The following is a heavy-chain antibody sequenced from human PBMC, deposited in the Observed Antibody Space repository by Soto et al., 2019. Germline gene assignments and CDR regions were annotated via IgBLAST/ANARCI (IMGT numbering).Heavy chain of an antibody. V-gene: IGHV1-3*01. CDR1: GYTFSDFA. CDR3: ARDGGRYSAESFHH. J-gene: IGHJ1*01. CDR2: INAGYGNT. D-gene: IGHD6-19*01. Sequence: ASVKVSCKASGYTFSDFAIHWVRQAPGQSLEWMGWINAGYGNTKSSQKFQDRVTITRDTSASTAYMELFSLTSEDTAMYYCARDGGRYSAESFHHWGQGTLVTVTS.